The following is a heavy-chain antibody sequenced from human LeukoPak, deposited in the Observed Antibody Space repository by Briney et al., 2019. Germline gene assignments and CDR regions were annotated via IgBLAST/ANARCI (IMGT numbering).Heavy chain of an antibody. V-gene: IGHV6-1*01. CDR1: GDSVSSNSAA. CDR3: ARDFISSSWYAYYYYYMDV. CDR2: TYYRSKWYN. Sequence: SQTLSLTCAISGDSVSSNSAAWNWIRQSPSRGLEWLGRTYYRSKWYNDYAVSVKSRITINPDTSKNQFSLQLNSVTPEDTAVYYCARDFISSSWYAYYYYYMDVWGKGTTVTVSS. D-gene: IGHD6-13*01. J-gene: IGHJ6*03.